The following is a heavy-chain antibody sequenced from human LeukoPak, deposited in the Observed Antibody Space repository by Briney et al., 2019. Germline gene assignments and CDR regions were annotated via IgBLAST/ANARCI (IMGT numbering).Heavy chain of an antibody. CDR2: IYPGDSGT. V-gene: IGHV5-51*01. J-gene: IGHJ4*02. Sequence: GESLKISCKGSGYSFTSYRIGWVPQMPGTCLEWIGIIYPGDSGTRSSPSFQGQVTISADMSISTAYLQWSSLKASDTAMYYCARRYDSSGYYLSDFDYWGQGTLVTVSS. D-gene: IGHD3-22*01. CDR1: GYSFTSYR. CDR3: ARRYDSSGYYLSDFDY.